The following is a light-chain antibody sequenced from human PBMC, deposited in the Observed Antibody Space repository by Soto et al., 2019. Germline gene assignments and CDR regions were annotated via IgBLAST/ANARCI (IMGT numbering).Light chain of an antibody. Sequence: QSVLTQPASVSGSPGQSITISCTGTSSDVGGYNYVSWYQQHPGKAPKLMIYEVSNRPSGVSNRFSGSKSGNTASLTISGLQAEDEADYYCCSLTTRDSHVFGTGTKLTVL. CDR3: CSLTTRDSHV. V-gene: IGLV2-14*01. CDR2: EVS. CDR1: SSDVGGYNY. J-gene: IGLJ1*01.